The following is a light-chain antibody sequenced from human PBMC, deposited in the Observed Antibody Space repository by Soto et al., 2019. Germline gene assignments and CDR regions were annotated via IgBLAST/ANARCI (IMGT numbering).Light chain of an antibody. Sequence: DIQMTQSPSTLSSSVGDRVTITCRASQSLNSLLAWYQQKPGRAPKLLIYDASTLESGVPSRFSGSGSGTDFTLTISSLQSEDFTVYYCQQYNNWPWTFGQGTKVDI. CDR2: DAS. CDR3: QQYNNWPWT. CDR1: QSLNSL. J-gene: IGKJ1*01. V-gene: IGKV1-5*01.